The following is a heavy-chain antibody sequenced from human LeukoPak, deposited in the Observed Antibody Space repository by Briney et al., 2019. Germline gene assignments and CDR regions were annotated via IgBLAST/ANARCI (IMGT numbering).Heavy chain of an antibody. CDR2: ISAYNGNT. J-gene: IGHJ3*02. V-gene: IGHV1-18*01. D-gene: IGHD6-13*01. CDR3: ARWDSSSWYGAYDAFDI. Sequence: ASVKVSCKASGYTFTSYGISWVRQAPGQGLEWMGWISAYNGNTNYAQKLQGRVTMTTDTSTSTAYMELRSLRSDDTAVYYCARWDSSSWYGAYDAFDIWGQGTMVTVSS. CDR1: GYTFTSYG.